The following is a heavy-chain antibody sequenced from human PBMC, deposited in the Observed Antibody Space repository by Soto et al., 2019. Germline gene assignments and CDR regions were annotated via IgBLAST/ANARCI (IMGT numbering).Heavy chain of an antibody. CDR1: GDSLRSSYHY. J-gene: IGHJ4*02. Sequence: SETLSLTCTVSGDSLRSSYHYWGWIRQSPGKGLEWIGSIYYTGNTYYNPSLKSRVSISVDMATNEISLRLRAESVADTAVYYCVRVEMYAGEFTPNFDRWGRGALVTVSS. V-gene: IGHV4-39*01. CDR3: VRVEMYAGEFTPNFDR. CDR2: IYYTGNT. D-gene: IGHD2-8*01.